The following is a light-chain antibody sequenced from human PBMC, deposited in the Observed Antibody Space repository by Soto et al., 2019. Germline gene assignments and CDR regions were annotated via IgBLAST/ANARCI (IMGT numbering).Light chain of an antibody. Sequence: DIQMPQSTSSVPASVGDRVTITCRASQGISSWLAWHQQKPGKAPKLLLYAASSLQSGVPSRFSGSGSGTDFSLTMSSLQPEDFATYYCQQANSGPPAFGPGTKVDI. CDR2: AAS. CDR3: QQANSGPPA. CDR1: QGISSW. J-gene: IGKJ3*01. V-gene: IGKV1-12*01.